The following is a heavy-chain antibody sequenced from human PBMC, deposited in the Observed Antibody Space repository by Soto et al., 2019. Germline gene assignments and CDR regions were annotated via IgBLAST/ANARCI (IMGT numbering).Heavy chain of an antibody. J-gene: IGHJ2*01. Sequence: QVQLVQSGAEVKKPGSSVKVSCKASGGTFSNYVISWVRQAPGQGLEWMGGIIPLFGTTKYAQKFQGRVTITADDSTPTAYMELSSLRSEDTAVYYCARELGVETTVFHRWYFDLWGRGTLVTVSS. CDR1: GGTFSNYV. CDR2: IIPLFGTT. CDR3: ARELGVETTVFHRWYFDL. V-gene: IGHV1-69*12. D-gene: IGHD4-17*01.